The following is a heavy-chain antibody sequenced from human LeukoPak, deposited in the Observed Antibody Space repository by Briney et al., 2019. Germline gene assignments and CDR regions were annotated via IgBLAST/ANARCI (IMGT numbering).Heavy chain of an antibody. V-gene: IGHV3-30*18. D-gene: IGHD5-24*01. J-gene: IGHJ4*02. CDR3: AKDSGGDGYIYYFDY. CDR2: ISYDGSYK. Sequence: GGSLRLSCAASGFTFSSYAMHWVRQAPGKGLEWVAVISYDGSYKYYAYSVKGRFTISRDNSKYTLYLHMNSLRAEDTAVYYCAKDSGGDGYIYYFDYGGQGTLVTVS. CDR1: GFTFSSYA.